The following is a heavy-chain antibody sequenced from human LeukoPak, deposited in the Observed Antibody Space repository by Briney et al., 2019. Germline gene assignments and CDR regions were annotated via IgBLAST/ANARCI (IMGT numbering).Heavy chain of an antibody. CDR2: IYHSGNT. J-gene: IGHJ4*02. CDR1: GYSISSGYY. Sequence: SETLSLTCTVSGYSISSGYYWGWIRQPPGKGLEWIGSIYHSGNTYYNPSLKSRVTISVDTSKNQFSLKLSSVTAVDTAVYYCARAGYGDSDFDYWGQGTLVTVSS. V-gene: IGHV4-38-2*02. CDR3: ARAGYGDSDFDY. D-gene: IGHD4-17*01.